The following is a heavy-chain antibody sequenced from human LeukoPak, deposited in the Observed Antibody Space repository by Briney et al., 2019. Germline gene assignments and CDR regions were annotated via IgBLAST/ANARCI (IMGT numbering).Heavy chain of an antibody. CDR1: GGSISSFY. D-gene: IGHD2-8*01. CDR2: IYYTGST. V-gene: IGHV4-59*01. CDR3: AVLATKSEHWFDS. J-gene: IGHJ5*01. Sequence: SETLSLTCTVSGGSISSFYWSWIRQPPGKGLEWIGYIYYTGSTNYNSSLKSRVTISVDTSKNQFSLNLSSVTAADTAMYARAVLATKSEHWFDSWGQGTLVTVSS.